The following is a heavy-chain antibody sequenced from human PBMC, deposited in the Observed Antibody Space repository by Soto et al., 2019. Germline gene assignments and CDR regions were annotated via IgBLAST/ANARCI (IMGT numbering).Heavy chain of an antibody. D-gene: IGHD6-6*01. CDR2: ISAYNGDT. CDR1: GYTFTSYG. J-gene: IGHJ5*02. CDR3: ARDQEYSTSGLYWFDL. Sequence: ASVKVSCKASGYTFTSYGITWVRQAPGQGLEWMGWISAYNGDTNYAQKVQGRVTMTTDTSTSTVYMELKSPKSDDTAVYFCARDQEYSTSGLYWFDLWGQGTLVTVSS. V-gene: IGHV1-18*04.